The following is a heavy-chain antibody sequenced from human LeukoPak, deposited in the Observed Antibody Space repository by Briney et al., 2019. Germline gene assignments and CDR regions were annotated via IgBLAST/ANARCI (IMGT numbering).Heavy chain of an antibody. Sequence: PGGSLRLSCAPSGFTFDDYAMSCVRQTPGKGLEWVSGTNWEGGRTGYAYSVKGRFTISRANAKNSLYLQMNSLRAEDTAVYYCARDLKQWLVDYFDYWGQGTLVTVSS. D-gene: IGHD6-19*01. V-gene: IGHV3-20*04. CDR2: TNWEGGRT. J-gene: IGHJ4*02. CDR3: ARDLKQWLVDYFDY. CDR1: GFTFDDYA.